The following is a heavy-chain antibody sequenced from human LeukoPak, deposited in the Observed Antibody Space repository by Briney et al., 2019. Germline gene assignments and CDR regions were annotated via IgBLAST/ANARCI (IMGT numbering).Heavy chain of an antibody. D-gene: IGHD4-17*01. CDR2: ISRSSSYI. CDR3: ARDPTVTDLYDAFDI. Sequence: PGGSLRLSCAASGFAFSSYSMNWVRQAPGKGLEWVSSISRSSSYIYYADSVKGRFTISRDNAKKSLYLQMNSLRAEDTAVYHCARDPTVTDLYDAFDIWGQGTMVTVSS. V-gene: IGHV3-21*01. CDR1: GFAFSSYS. J-gene: IGHJ3*02.